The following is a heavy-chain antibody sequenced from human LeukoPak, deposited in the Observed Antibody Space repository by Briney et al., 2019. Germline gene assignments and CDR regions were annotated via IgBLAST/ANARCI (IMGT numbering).Heavy chain of an antibody. Sequence: ASVKVSCKASGYTFTSYDINWVRQATGQGLEWMGWMNPNSGNTGYAQKFQGRVTVTRNTSISTAYMELSSLRSEDTAVYYCARGDFIAVAGTDYYYGMDVWGQGTTVTVSS. CDR1: GYTFTSYD. CDR3: ARGDFIAVAGTDYYYGMDV. V-gene: IGHV1-8*01. J-gene: IGHJ6*02. D-gene: IGHD6-19*01. CDR2: MNPNSGNT.